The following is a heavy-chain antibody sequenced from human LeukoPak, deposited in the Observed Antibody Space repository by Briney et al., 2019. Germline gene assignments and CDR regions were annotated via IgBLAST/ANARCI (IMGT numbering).Heavy chain of an antibody. CDR3: ARETEMANLDY. V-gene: IGHV3-7*04. Sequence: GSLRLSCTASGFTFSSYWMNWVRQAPGKGLEWVANIKQVGSEKYYVDSVKGRFTISRDNAKKSLYLQMNSLRAEDTAVYYCARETEMANLDYWGQGTLVTVSS. CDR2: IKQVGSEK. D-gene: IGHD5-24*01. J-gene: IGHJ4*02. CDR1: GFTFSSYW.